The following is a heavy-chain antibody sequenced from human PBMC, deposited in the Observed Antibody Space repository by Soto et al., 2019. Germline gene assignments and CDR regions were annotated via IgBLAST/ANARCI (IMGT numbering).Heavy chain of an antibody. D-gene: IGHD3-3*01. CDR1: GFTFSSYD. J-gene: IGHJ3*02. Sequence: GGSLRLSCAASGFTFSSYDMHWVRQATGKGLEWVSAIGTAGDTYYPGSVKGRFTISRENAKNSLYLQMNSLRAGDTAVYYCARVTLEAAFDIRGQGTMVTVSS. V-gene: IGHV3-13*01. CDR3: ARVTLEAAFDI. CDR2: IGTAGDT.